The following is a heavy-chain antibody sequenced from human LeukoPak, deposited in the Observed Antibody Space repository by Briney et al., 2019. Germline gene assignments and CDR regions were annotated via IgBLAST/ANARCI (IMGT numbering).Heavy chain of an antibody. J-gene: IGHJ4*02. D-gene: IGHD3-16*01. Sequence: GRSLRLSCAASGFTFDDYAMHWVRQAPGKGLEWVSGISWNSGSIGYADSVKGRFTISRDNAKNSLYLQMNSLRAEDTALYYCAKDSGSQLYDYVDYWGQGTLVTVSS. V-gene: IGHV3-9*01. CDR3: AKDSGSQLYDYVDY. CDR2: ISWNSGSI. CDR1: GFTFDDYA.